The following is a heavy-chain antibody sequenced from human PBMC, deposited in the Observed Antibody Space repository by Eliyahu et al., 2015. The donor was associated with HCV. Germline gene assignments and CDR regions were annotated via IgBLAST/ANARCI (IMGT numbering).Heavy chain of an antibody. V-gene: IGHV3-30*04. CDR3: AKDMYCTSTTCSQRWRSGPLDY. Sequence: QVHLVESGGGVVQPGGSLRLSCAASGFXFSAXXXXWVRQAPGKGLEWVAVISYDGNDKYYVDSVKGRFTFSRDNSQNTLYLQMNSLRPEDTAVYYCAKDMYCTSTTCSQRWRSGPLDYWGQGTLVTVSS. CDR1: GFXFSAXX. CDR2: ISYDGNDK. J-gene: IGHJ4*02. D-gene: IGHD2/OR15-2a*01.